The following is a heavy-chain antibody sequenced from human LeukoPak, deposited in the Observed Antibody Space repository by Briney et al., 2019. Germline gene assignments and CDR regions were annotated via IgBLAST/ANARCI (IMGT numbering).Heavy chain of an antibody. Sequence: SETLSLTCTVSGGSISSYYWSWIRQPPGKGLEWIGYIYYSGSTNYNPSLRSRVTISVDTSKNQFSLKLSSVTAADTAVYYCARSRAFNSGAFDPWGQGSLVTVSS. V-gene: IGHV4-59*01. D-gene: IGHD1-26*01. J-gene: IGHJ5*02. CDR1: GGSISSYY. CDR3: ARSRAFNSGAFDP. CDR2: IYYSGST.